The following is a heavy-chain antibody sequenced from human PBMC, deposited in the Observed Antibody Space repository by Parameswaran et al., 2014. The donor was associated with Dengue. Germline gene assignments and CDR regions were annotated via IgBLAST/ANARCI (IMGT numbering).Heavy chain of an antibody. D-gene: IGHD4-17*01. CDR3: ARVGVLTTVTTWVDY. V-gene: IGHV4-30-4*01. J-gene: IGHJ4*02. CDR2: IYYSGST. Sequence: VRQAPGKGLEWIGYIYYSGSTYYNPSLKSRVTISVDTSKNQFSLKLSSVTAADTAVYYCARVGVLTTVTTWVDYWGQGTLVTVSS.